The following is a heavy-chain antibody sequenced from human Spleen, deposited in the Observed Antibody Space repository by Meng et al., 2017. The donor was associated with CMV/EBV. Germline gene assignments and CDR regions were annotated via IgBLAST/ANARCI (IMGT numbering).Heavy chain of an antibody. Sequence: GESLKISCAASGFTFSDYYMNWIRQAPGKGLEWISYISDTGSTIYYADSVKGRFTISRDSTKNSLYLRMNSLRAEDTAVYYCARGRTDYGDFGGFDYWGQGTLVTVSS. CDR2: ISDTGSTI. J-gene: IGHJ4*02. CDR1: GFTFSDYY. D-gene: IGHD4-17*01. V-gene: IGHV3-11*04. CDR3: ARGRTDYGDFGGFDY.